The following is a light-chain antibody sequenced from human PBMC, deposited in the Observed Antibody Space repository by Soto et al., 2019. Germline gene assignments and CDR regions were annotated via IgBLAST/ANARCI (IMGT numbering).Light chain of an antibody. CDR2: GTS. V-gene: IGKV3-15*01. J-gene: IGKJ1*01. CDR1: QRVSSN. Sequence: RLVTHSRSALSGSPGERCTGSCGASQRVSSNLAWYQQKPGHAPRLLIYGTSNRATGIQASFSGSGSGKDLTITITSMQSEDFEVYSCKTSNNCNRKFGQGTK. CDR3: KTSNNCNRK.